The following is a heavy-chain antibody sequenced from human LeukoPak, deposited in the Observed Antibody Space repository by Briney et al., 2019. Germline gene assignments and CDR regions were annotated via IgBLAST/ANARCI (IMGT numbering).Heavy chain of an antibody. V-gene: IGHV3-21*01. D-gene: IGHD1-26*01. CDR2: ISDSSSYI. CDR1: GFTFSSYE. J-gene: IGHJ6*02. CDR3: TKGENGMDV. Sequence: PGGSLRLSCAASGFTFSSYEMNWVRQAPGKGLEWVSSISDSSSYIYHADSVKGRFTISRDNAKNSVYLQMNSLRAEDTATYYCTKGENGMDVWGQGTTVTVSS.